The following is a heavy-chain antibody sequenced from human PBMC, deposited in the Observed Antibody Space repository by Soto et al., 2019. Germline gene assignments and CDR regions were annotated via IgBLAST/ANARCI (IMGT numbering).Heavy chain of an antibody. CDR2: ISYDGSNK. D-gene: IGHD3-22*01. Sequence: PGGSLRLSCAASGFTFSSYAMHWVRQAPGKGLEWVAVISYDGSNKYYADSVKGRFTISRDNSKNTLYLQMNSLRAEDTAVYYCARDDSSGYYDDYFDYGGQGTLVTVSS. V-gene: IGHV3-30-3*01. CDR3: ARDDSSGYYDDYFDY. CDR1: GFTFSSYA. J-gene: IGHJ4*02.